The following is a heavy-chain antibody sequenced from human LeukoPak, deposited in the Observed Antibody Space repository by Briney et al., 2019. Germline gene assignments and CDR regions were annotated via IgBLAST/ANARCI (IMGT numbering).Heavy chain of an antibody. CDR2: IRYDGSNK. J-gene: IGHJ4*02. CDR1: GFTFSSYG. CDR3: AKDPVGYGDYQSGYYFDY. V-gene: IGHV3-30*02. Sequence: GGSLRLSCAASGFTFSSYGMHWVRQAPGKGLEWVAFIRYDGSNKYYADSVKGRFTISRDNSKNTLYLQMNSLRAEDTAVYYCAKDPVGYGDYQSGYYFDYWGQGTLVTVSS. D-gene: IGHD4-17*01.